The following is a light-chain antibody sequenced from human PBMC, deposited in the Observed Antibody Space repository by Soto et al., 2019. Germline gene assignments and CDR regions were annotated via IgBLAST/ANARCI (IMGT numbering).Light chain of an antibody. J-gene: IGKJ1*01. CDR3: QQYGSSPWT. CDR1: QSVSSNS. Sequence: PGDRATLSCRATQSVSSNSLAWYQQKPGQAPRLLIYAAATRATGIPDRFSGSGSGTDFTLTISRLEPEDFAVYCCQQYGSSPWTFGQGTKVDIK. CDR2: AAA. V-gene: IGKV3-20*01.